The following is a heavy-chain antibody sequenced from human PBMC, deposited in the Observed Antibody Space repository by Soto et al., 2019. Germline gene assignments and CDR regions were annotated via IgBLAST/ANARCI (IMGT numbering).Heavy chain of an antibody. CDR1: GFTFSDHY. Sequence: GGSLRLSCAAYGFTFSDHYLDWVRQTPGKGLEWVGRTRNKANSYTTQYAASVKGRFTISRDDSKNSLYLQMNSLKTEDTAVYYCARGVQGDHGDIWGQGTMVTVSS. V-gene: IGHV3-72*01. CDR2: TRNKANSYTT. D-gene: IGHD2-21*02. CDR3: ARGVQGDHGDI. J-gene: IGHJ3*02.